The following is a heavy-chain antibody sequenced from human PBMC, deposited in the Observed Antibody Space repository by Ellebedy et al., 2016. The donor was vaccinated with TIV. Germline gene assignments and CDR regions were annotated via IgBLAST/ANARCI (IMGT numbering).Heavy chain of an antibody. CDR1: GFTFSSYA. CDR3: AKPRYVDSSGYYYAG. D-gene: IGHD3-22*01. V-gene: IGHV3-23*01. CDR2: ISGSGGST. Sequence: GGSLRLSXAASGFTFSSYAMSWVRQAPGKGLEWVSAISGSGGSTYYADSVKGRFTISRDNSKNTLYLQMNSLRAEDTAVYYCAKPRYVDSSGYYYAGWGQGTLVTVSS. J-gene: IGHJ4*02.